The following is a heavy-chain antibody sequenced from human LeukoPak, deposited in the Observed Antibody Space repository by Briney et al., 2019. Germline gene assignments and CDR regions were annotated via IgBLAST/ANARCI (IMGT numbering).Heavy chain of an antibody. CDR3: ARDDDILTGYYTIDY. CDR1: GFTFSDYY. V-gene: IGHV3-11*01. CDR2: ISSSGSTI. Sequence: GGSLRLSCAASGFTFSDYYMSWIRQAPGKGLEWVSYISSSGSTIYYADSVKGRLTISRDNAKNSLYLQMNSLRAEDTAVYYCARDDDILTGYYTIDYWGQGTLVTVSS. D-gene: IGHD3-9*01. J-gene: IGHJ4*02.